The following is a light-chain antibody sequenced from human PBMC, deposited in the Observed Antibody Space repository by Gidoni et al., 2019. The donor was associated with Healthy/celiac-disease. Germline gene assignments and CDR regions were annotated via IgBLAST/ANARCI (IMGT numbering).Light chain of an antibody. CDR1: QSLVNSDGNTY. CDR3: MQATQFPT. Sequence: EIVMTQTPLSSPVTLGQPASISCRSSQSLVNSDGNTYLSWLQQRPGQPPRLLIDKISNRFSGVPDRFSGSGAGTDFTLKISRGEAEDVGVYYCMQATQFPTFGQGTKLEIK. CDR2: KIS. J-gene: IGKJ2*01. V-gene: IGKV2-24*01.